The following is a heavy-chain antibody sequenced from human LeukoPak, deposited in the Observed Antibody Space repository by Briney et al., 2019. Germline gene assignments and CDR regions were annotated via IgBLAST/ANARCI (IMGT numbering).Heavy chain of an antibody. CDR2: IYYSGST. V-gene: IGHV4-39*01. J-gene: IGHJ6*03. CDR1: GGFITSSSYY. Sequence: SETLSLTCTVSGGFITSSSYYWSWIRQPPGKGLEWIGTIYYSGSTNYNPSLKSRVTISVDTSKNQFSLKLSSVTAADTSVYYCARGRRDGYRLYYMDVWGKGTTVTISS. CDR3: ARGRRDGYRLYYMDV. D-gene: IGHD5-24*01.